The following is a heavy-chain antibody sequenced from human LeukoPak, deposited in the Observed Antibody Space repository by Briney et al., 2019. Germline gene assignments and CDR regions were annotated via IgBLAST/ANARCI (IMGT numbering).Heavy chain of an antibody. Sequence: SETLSLTCTVSGGSISSYYWNWFRQPPGKGLEWIGDIYYSGGTNYNPSLKSRVTMSVDTSKNQFSLKLSSVTAADTAVYYCARAGYSSSWYPVGGNRYFDYWGQGTLVTVSS. CDR3: ARAGYSSSWYPVGGNRYFDY. V-gene: IGHV4-59*12. J-gene: IGHJ4*02. CDR1: GGSISSYY. D-gene: IGHD6-13*01. CDR2: IYYSGGT.